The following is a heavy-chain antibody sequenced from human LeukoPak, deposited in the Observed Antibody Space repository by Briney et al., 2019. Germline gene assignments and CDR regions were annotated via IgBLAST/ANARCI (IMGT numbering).Heavy chain of an antibody. D-gene: IGHD2-2*01. V-gene: IGHV3-21*01. J-gene: IGHJ4*02. CDR1: GFTFSSYS. CDR2: ISSSSSYI. Sequence: PGGSLRLSCAASGFTFSSYSMNWVRQAPGKGLEWVSSISSSSSYIYYADSVKGRFTISRDNAKNSLYLQMNSLRAEDTAVYYCARGGEDIVVVPAEKNNDYWGQGTLVTVSS. CDR3: ARGGEDIVVVPAEKNNDY.